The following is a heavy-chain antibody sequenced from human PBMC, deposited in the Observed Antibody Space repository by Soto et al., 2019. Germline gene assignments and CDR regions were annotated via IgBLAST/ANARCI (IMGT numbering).Heavy chain of an antibody. V-gene: IGHV2-5*02. CDR2: IYWDDDK. D-gene: IGHD3-10*01. CDR1: GFSLSTSGVG. CDR3: AHHPYYGLGTYSFDY. Sequence: QITLKESGPTLVKPTQTLTLTCTFPGFSLSTSGVGVGWIRQPPGKALEWLAVIYWDDDKRSSSSLKSRLTIIKETSKNQVVLTMTNMDPVDTATYYCAHHPYYGLGTYSFDYWGQGILVTVSS. J-gene: IGHJ4*02.